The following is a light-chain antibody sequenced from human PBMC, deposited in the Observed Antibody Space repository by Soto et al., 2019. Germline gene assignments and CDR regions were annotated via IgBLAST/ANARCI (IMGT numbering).Light chain of an antibody. CDR3: QQYDASPPVT. V-gene: IGKV3-20*01. J-gene: IGKJ3*01. CDR2: GAS. CDR1: QSVNSNY. Sequence: IVLTQSPGTLSLSPGERATLSCRASQSVNSNYLAWYQQKPGQAPRLLIYGASNMATGIPDRFTGSGSGTDFTLIINRLEPEDFAVYYCQQYDASPPVTFGPGTRVETK.